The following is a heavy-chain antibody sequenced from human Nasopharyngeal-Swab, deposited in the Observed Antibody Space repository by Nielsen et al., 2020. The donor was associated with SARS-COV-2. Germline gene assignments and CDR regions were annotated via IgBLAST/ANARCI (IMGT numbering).Heavy chain of an antibody. CDR3: ATKDYSGPYWPDFDF. Sequence: WIRQPPGKGLEWIGEIYYSGSTTYNPSLKSRVTMSMDRSKNRFSLNLNSVTAADTAVYYCATKDYSGPYWPDFDFWGQGTLVTVSS. V-gene: IGHV4-28*01. CDR2: IYYSGST. D-gene: IGHD2-8*02. J-gene: IGHJ4*02.